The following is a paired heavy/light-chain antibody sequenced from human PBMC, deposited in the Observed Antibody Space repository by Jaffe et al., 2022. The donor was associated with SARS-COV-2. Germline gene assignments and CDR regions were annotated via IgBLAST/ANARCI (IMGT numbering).Light chain of an antibody. CDR3: QQNFKAPFT. J-gene: IGKJ5*01. CDR1: QGLTVY. Sequence: DIQMTQSPPSLSASLGDRVTINCRASQGLTVYLNWYQQKPGQPPRVLISSATTLQAGVPSRFRGSGSGTDFTLTIDGLQPDDFATYFCQQNFKAPFTFGQGTRL. CDR2: SAT. V-gene: IGKV1-39*01.
Heavy chain of an antibody. CDR3: ARMRVPHYYGSKTYYNSYFDS. J-gene: IGHJ4*02. CDR1: GFSLTRRGMC. Sequence: QVTLRESGPALLGPTQTLTLTCAFSGFSLTRRGMCINWIRQAPGKAPEWLAVVDWNDDKSYSTSQRTRLTISKDSSKDEVVLRMTNMGPDDTATYYCARMRVPHYYGSKTYYNSYFDSWGQGVLVTVSS. CDR2: VDWNDDK. D-gene: IGHD3-10*01. V-gene: IGHV2-70*01.